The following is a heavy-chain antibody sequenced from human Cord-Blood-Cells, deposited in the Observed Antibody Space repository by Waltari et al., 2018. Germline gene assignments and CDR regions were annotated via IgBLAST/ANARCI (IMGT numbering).Heavy chain of an antibody. CDR3: VLTGDHLDY. D-gene: IGHD7-27*01. CDR2: ISYDGSNK. CDR1: GFTFRSYA. Sequence: QVQLVASGGGVVKPGRSLRLSCAAAGFTFRSYAIHWVRQAPGKGLEWVAVISYDGSNKYYADSVKGRFTISRDNSKNTLYLQMNSLRAEDTAVYYCVLTGDHLDYWGQGTLVTVSS. V-gene: IGHV3-30-3*01. J-gene: IGHJ4*02.